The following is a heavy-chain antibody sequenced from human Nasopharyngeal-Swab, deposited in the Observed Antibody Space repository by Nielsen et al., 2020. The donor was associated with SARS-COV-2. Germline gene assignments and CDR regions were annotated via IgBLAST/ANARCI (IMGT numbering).Heavy chain of an antibody. CDR2: MNPNSGNT. V-gene: IGHV1-8*02. D-gene: IGHD1-26*01. J-gene: IGHJ4*02. Sequence: ASVKVSCKASGHTFTGYYMHWVRQATGQGLEWMGWMNPNSGNTGYAQKFQGRVTMTRNTSIRTAYMELSSLRSEDTAVYYCARGGVGAVGGALDYWGQGTQVTVSS. CDR1: GHTFTGYY. CDR3: ARGGVGAVGGALDY.